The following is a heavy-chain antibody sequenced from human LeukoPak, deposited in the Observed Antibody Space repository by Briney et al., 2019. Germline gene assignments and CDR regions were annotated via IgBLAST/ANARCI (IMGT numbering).Heavy chain of an antibody. V-gene: IGHV1-8*01. CDR3: ARDSGGAGSYPH. D-gene: IGHD3-10*01. CDR2: MNSNSGNT. CDR1: GYTFTNYD. Sequence: ASVKVSCKASGYTFTNYDIMWVRQATGQGPEWMGWMNSNSGNTGYAQKFQGRVTMTRDTSINTAYMELHSLTSEDTAVYYCARDSGGAGSYPHWGQGTLVTVSS. J-gene: IGHJ4*02.